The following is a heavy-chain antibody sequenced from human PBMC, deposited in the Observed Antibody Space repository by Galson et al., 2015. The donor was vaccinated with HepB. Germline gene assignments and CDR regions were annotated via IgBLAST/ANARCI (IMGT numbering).Heavy chain of an antibody. D-gene: IGHD6-6*01. CDR2: ITPFFGRG. Sequence: SVKVSCKASGGTFSKYTFSWVRQDPGQGLEWMGRITPFFGRGSHAQKFQDRVTISADKSTSTVYMELRNLTSEDTAVYYCASGDGIAALNYYYGLDVWGQGTTVIVSS. V-gene: IGHV1-69*02. J-gene: IGHJ6*02. CDR3: ASGDGIAALNYYYGLDV. CDR1: GGTFSKYT.